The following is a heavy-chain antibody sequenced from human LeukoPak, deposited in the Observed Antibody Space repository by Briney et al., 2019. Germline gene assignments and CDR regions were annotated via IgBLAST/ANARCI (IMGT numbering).Heavy chain of an antibody. CDR2: ISAYNGNT. Sequence: AASVKVSCKASGYTFTSYGISWVRQAPGQGLEWMGWISAYNGNTNYAQKLQGRVTMTTDTSTSTAYMELRSLRSDGTAVYYCARVQLRFLEWLPSGGFDPWGQGTLVTVSS. J-gene: IGHJ5*02. V-gene: IGHV1-18*01. CDR3: ARVQLRFLEWLPSGGFDP. CDR1: GYTFTSYG. D-gene: IGHD3-3*01.